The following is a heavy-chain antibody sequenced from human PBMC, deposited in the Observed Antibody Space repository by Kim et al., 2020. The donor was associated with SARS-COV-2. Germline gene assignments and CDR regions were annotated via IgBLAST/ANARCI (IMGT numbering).Heavy chain of an antibody. CDR1: GFTFSSYA. V-gene: IGHV3-23*01. CDR3: AKVHCSSTSCPRIAEYYFDY. J-gene: IGHJ4*02. Sequence: GGSLRLSCAASGFTFSSYAMSWVRQAPGKGLEWVSAISGSGGSTYYADSVKGRFTISRDNSKNTLYLQMNSLRAEDTAVYYCAKVHCSSTSCPRIAEYYFDYWGQGTLVTVSS. D-gene: IGHD2-2*01. CDR2: ISGSGGST.